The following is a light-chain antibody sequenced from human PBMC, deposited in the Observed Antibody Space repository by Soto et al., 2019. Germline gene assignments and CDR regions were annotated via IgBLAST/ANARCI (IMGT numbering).Light chain of an antibody. Sequence: DIQMTQSPSTMSASIWDRVTITCRASQSINHWLAWYQQKPGKAPKGLIYKASSLESGVPSRFSGSESGTEFTLAINSLQPDDFATYYFQQYDTYPFTFGPGTKVDI. J-gene: IGKJ3*01. CDR2: KAS. CDR1: QSINHW. CDR3: QQYDTYPFT. V-gene: IGKV1-5*03.